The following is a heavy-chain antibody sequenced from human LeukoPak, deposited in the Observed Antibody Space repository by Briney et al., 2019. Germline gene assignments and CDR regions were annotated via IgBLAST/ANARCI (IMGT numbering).Heavy chain of an antibody. V-gene: IGHV4-39*07. Sequence: SETLSLTCSVSGGSISSSSSYWGWIRQPPGKGLEWIGEINHSGSTNYNPSLKSRVTISVDTSKNQFSLKLSSVTAADTAVYYCARGHSSRAGGPIYYYYYYMDVWGKGTTVTISS. D-gene: IGHD6-13*01. J-gene: IGHJ6*03. CDR2: INHSGST. CDR3: ARGHSSRAGGPIYYYYYYMDV. CDR1: GGSISSSSSY.